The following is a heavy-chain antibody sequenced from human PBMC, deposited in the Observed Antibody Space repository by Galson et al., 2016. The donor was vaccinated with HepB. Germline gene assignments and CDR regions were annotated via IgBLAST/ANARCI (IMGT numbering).Heavy chain of an antibody. CDR1: GFTFSNYA. CDR2: ISSRDRS. V-gene: IGHV3-23*01. J-gene: IGHJ6*03. D-gene: IGHD3-22*01. Sequence: SLRLSCAASGFTFSNYAMSWVCQAPGKGLEWVSAISSRDRSYYADSVKGRFTVSRDNSKNTLYLQMNSLRAEDTAIYYCAKDRGAYYYYYYSYYYMDVWGKGTTVTVSS. CDR3: AKDRGAYYYYYYSYYYMDV.